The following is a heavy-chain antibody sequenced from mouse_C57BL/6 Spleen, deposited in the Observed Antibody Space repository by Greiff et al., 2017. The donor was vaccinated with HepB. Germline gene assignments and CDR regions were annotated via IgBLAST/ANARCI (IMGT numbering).Heavy chain of an antibody. CDR1: GFTFSDYY. CDR3: ARQGTTVVARGYFDV. Sequence: EVKLMESGGGLVQPGGSLKLSCAASGFTFSDYYMYWVRQTPEKRLEWVAYISNGGGSTYYPDTVKGRFTISRDNAKNTLYLQMGRLKSEDTAMYYCARQGTTVVARGYFDVWGTGTTVTVSS. V-gene: IGHV5-12*01. CDR2: ISNGGGST. D-gene: IGHD1-1*01. J-gene: IGHJ1*03.